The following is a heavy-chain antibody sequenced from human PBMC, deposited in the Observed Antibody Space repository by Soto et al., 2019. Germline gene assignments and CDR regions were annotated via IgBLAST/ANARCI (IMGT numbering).Heavy chain of an antibody. CDR1: GDTVSSKSAA. CDR3: ARATDYYDFWSGRN. D-gene: IGHD3-3*01. CDR2: TYYRSKWYI. J-gene: IGHJ4*02. Sequence: PSQTLSLTCAISGDTVSSKSAAWNWIRQSPSRGLEWLGRTYYRSKWYIDYAESVKSRITINPDTSKNQVSLQLNSVTPEDTAVYYCARATDYYDFWSGRNWGQGSLVTFSS. V-gene: IGHV6-1*01.